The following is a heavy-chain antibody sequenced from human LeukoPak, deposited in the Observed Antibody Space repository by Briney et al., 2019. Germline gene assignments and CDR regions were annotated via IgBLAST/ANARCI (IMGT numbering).Heavy chain of an antibody. J-gene: IGHJ4*02. CDR1: GFTFSSYA. D-gene: IGHD3-10*01. CDR3: AKSMVRGVIRGGFDY. CDR2: VSGSGGST. Sequence: GGSLRLSCAASGFTFSSYAMSRVRQAPGKGLEWVSAVSGSGGSTYYADSVKGRFTISRDNSKNTLYLQMNSLRAEDTAVYYCAKSMVRGVIRGGFDYWGQGTLVTVSS. V-gene: IGHV3-23*01.